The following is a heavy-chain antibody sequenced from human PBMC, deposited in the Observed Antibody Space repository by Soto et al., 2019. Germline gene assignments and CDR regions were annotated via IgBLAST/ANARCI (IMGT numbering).Heavy chain of an antibody. V-gene: IGHV3-23*01. CDR3: AKDSRLPGFGLLIHAFDL. CDR1: GFTVSSNY. D-gene: IGHD3-3*01. CDR2: VSGSLGSA. Sequence: PGGSLRLSCAASGFTVSSNYMSWVRQAPGKGLEWVSTVSGSLGSAYYAASVEGRFTISGDYSNNTLYLQMNSLRVGDTATYYCAKDSRLPGFGLLIHAFDLWGHGTMVTVSS. J-gene: IGHJ3*01.